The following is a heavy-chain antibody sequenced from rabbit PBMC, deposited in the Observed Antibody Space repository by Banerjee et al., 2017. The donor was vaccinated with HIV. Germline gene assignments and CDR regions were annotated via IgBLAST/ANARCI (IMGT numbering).Heavy chain of an antibody. CDR1: GFDFSSYG. CDR3: ARVLEYSYDDYNDGQTRLDL. V-gene: IGHV1S7*01. D-gene: IGHD2-1*01. J-gene: IGHJ3*01. CDR2: IDPVFGST. Sequence: QLKESGGGLVQPGGSLKLSCKASGFDFSSYGMSWVRQAPGKGLEWIGYIDPVFGSTYYASWVNGRFTISSHNAQNTLFLQLNSLTAADTATYFCARVLEYSYDDYNDGQTRLDLWGPGTLVTVS.